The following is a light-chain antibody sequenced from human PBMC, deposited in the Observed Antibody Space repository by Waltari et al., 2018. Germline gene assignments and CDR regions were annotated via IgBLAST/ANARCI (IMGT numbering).Light chain of an antibody. CDR2: DAS. Sequence: DIQMTQSPSTLSASVGDRVTVTCRASQNMNKWLAWYQQKPGKAPNLLIYDASTLQSGVPSRFSGSGFGTEFTLAISSLQPEDFATYYCLQLSDDPRTFGQGTKVEIK. V-gene: IGKV1-5*01. J-gene: IGKJ1*01. CDR3: LQLSDDPRT. CDR1: QNMNKW.